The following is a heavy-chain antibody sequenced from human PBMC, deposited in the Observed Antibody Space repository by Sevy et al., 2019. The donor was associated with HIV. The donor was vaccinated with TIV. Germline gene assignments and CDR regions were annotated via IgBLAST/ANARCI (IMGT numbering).Heavy chain of an antibody. Sequence: ASVKVSCKASGYTFTDYYMHWVRQAPGQGLEWMGRINPNSGDTNFVQKFQGRVTMTRDTSISTAYMELSRLTSDDTAVYYCARDPVAPNPAGMDVWSQGTTVTVSS. CDR1: GYTFTDYY. CDR3: ARDPVAPNPAGMDV. CDR2: INPNSGDT. D-gene: IGHD5-12*01. J-gene: IGHJ6*02. V-gene: IGHV1-2*06.